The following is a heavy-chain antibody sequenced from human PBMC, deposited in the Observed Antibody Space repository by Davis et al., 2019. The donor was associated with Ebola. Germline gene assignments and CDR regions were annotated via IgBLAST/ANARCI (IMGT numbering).Heavy chain of an antibody. CDR2: IYYGGTT. V-gene: IGHV4-59*01. Sequence: SETLSLTCTVSGGSMSSYYWSWIRQPPGKGLEWIGNIYYGGTTNYNPSLKSRVTISGDTSKSQFSLNVNSVTAADTAMYYCAREDIVVVPAAPHAFDIWGQGTMVTVSS. CDR3: AREDIVVVPAAPHAFDI. CDR1: GGSMSSYY. J-gene: IGHJ3*02. D-gene: IGHD2-2*01.